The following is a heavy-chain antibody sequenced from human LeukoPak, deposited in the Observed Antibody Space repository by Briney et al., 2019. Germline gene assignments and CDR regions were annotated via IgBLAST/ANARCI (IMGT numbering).Heavy chain of an antibody. CDR1: GGSISSYY. CDR2: IYYSGST. D-gene: IGHD7-27*01. V-gene: IGHV4-59*01. CDR3: AGTGLFFDY. Sequence: KPSETLSLTCTVSGGSISSYYWSWIRQPPGKGLEWIGYIYYSGSTNYNPSLKSRVTISVDTSKNQFSLKLSSVTAADTAVYYCAGTGLFFDYWSQGTLVTVSS. J-gene: IGHJ4*02.